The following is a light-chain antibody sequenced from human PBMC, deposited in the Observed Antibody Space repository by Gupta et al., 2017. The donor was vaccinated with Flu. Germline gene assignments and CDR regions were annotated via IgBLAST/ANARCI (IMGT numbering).Light chain of an antibody. CDR1: RLRSYY. CDR2: GKN. CDR3: NSRDSSANHVV. V-gene: IGLV3-19*01. Sequence: QEARLRSYYASRYQQKPGQDPVLVIHGKNNRPSGIPDRFSGSSSGYTASLTITGAQAEDEADYYCNSRDSSANHVVFGGGTKLTVL. J-gene: IGLJ2*01.